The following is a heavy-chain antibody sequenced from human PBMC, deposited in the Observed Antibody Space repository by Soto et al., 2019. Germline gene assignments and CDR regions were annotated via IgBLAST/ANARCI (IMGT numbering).Heavy chain of an antibody. D-gene: IGHD6-19*01. CDR2: IRSKANSYAT. V-gene: IGHV3-73*01. CDR1: GITFSASA. CDR3: TRPGYSSGWEDY. Sequence: GGSLRLSCAASGITFSASAMHWVRQASGKGLEWVGRIRSKANSYATAYAASLKGRFTISRDDSKNTAYLQMNSLETEDTAVYYCTRPGYSSGWEDYWGQGTLVTVSS. J-gene: IGHJ4*02.